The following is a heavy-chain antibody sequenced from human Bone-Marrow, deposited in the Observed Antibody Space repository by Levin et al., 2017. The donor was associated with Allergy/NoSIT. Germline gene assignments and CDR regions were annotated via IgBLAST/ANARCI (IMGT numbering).Heavy chain of an antibody. J-gene: IGHJ6*03. Sequence: SQTLSLTCTVSGVSITSGSYYWSWIRQPAGKGLEWIGHSYTSGNITYNPSLKSRATISLDTSKNQFSLKLCSVTAADTAVYYCARVLQYSYYYTDVWGKGTMVTVSS. CDR3: ARVLQYSYYYTDV. D-gene: IGHD2-21*01. CDR2: SYTSGNI. CDR1: GVSITSGSYY. V-gene: IGHV4-61*09.